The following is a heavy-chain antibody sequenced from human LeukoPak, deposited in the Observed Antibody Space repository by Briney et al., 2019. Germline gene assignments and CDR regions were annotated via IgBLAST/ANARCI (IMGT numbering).Heavy chain of an antibody. CDR3: ARGGRNYYGSGSYTPNWFDP. Sequence: SETLSLTCTVSGGSISSYYWSWIRRPPGKGLEWIGYIYYSGSTNYNPSLKSRVTISVDTSKNQFSLKLSSVTAADTAVYYCARGGRNYYGSGSYTPNWFDPWGQGTLVTVSS. CDR1: GGSISSYY. D-gene: IGHD3-10*01. J-gene: IGHJ5*02. CDR2: IYYSGST. V-gene: IGHV4-59*01.